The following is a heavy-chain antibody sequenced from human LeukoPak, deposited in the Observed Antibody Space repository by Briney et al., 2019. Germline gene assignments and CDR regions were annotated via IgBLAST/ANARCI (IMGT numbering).Heavy chain of an antibody. D-gene: IGHD3-10*01. CDR1: GGSISNYY. V-gene: IGHV4-59*01. CDR3: ATAASISSASGTVLDY. Sequence: SETLSLTCTVSGGSISNYYWSWIRQPPGKGLEWIGFVYDSGSTNYNPSLKSRVTISVDMSKNQFSLNLRSVTAADAAVYYCATAASISSASGTVLDYWGQGTLVTVSS. CDR2: VYDSGST. J-gene: IGHJ4*02.